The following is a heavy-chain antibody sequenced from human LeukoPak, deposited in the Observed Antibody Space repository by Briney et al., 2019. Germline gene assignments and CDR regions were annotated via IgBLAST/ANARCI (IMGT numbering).Heavy chain of an antibody. CDR1: GGSISSYY. D-gene: IGHD6-13*01. J-gene: IGHJ5*02. V-gene: IGHV4-59*04. CDR3: ARPSSGIAAAGTRWFDP. Sequence: SETLSLTCTVSGGSISSYYWSWIRQPPGKGLEWIGSIYHSGRTYYNPSLKSRVTISVDTSKNQFSLKLSSVTAADTAVYYCARPSSGIAAAGTRWFDPWGQGTLVTVSS. CDR2: IYHSGRT.